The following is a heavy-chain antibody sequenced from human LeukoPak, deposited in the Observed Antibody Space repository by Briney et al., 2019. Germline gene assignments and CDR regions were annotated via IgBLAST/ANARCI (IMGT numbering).Heavy chain of an antibody. CDR1: GASFSSSSYY. Sequence: SETLSLTCTVSGASFSSSSYYWAWIRRPPGKGLEWIGSFYYDGTTYYNPSLKRRATVFVDTSKNQFSLRLTSASAADTAAYYCARRAHYGMPIWGRGTLVTVSS. CDR3: ARRAHYGMPI. J-gene: IGHJ3*02. CDR2: FYYDGTT. D-gene: IGHD2-2*01. V-gene: IGHV4-39*01.